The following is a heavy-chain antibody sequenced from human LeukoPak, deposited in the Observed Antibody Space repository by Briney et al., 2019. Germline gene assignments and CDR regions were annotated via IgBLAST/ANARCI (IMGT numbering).Heavy chain of an antibody. CDR3: ARGPTDHYYDSSGYYFY. CDR2: INPKSGGT. J-gene: IGHJ4*02. D-gene: IGHD3-22*01. CDR1: GYTFTGYY. V-gene: IGHV1-2*02. Sequence: GASVKVSCKASGYTFTGYYMHWVRQAPGQGLEWMRWINPKSGGTVYAQKFQGRVTMTRDTSITTAYMELSRLRSDDTAVYYCARGPTDHYYDSSGYYFYWGQGTLVTVSS.